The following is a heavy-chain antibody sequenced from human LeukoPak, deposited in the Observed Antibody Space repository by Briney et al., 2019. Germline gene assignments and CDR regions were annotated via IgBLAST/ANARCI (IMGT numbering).Heavy chain of an antibody. V-gene: IGHV3-23*01. Sequence: QPGGSLRVSCAASGFTFSTYAMSWVRQAPGKGLEWVSAISGSGGSTYYADSVKGRFTISRDNSKNTLYLQMNSLRAEDTAVYYCAKEGYRYGYAIDYWGQGTLATVSS. CDR3: AKEGYRYGYAIDY. J-gene: IGHJ4*02. CDR1: GFTFSTYA. D-gene: IGHD5-18*01. CDR2: ISGSGGST.